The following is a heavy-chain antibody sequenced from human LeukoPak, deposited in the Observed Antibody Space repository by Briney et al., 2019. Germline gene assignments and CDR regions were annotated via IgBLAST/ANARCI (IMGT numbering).Heavy chain of an antibody. J-gene: IGHJ4*02. CDR1: GFTFSSYA. D-gene: IGHD1-26*01. CDR2: ISYDGSNK. CDR3: ARAFDSGSYEGDY. Sequence: PGGSLRLSCAASGFTFSSYAMHWVRQAPGKGLEWVAVISYDGSNKYYADSVKGRFTISRDNSKNTLYLQMNSLRAEDTAAYYCARAFDSGSYEGDYWGQGTLVTVSS. V-gene: IGHV3-30*04.